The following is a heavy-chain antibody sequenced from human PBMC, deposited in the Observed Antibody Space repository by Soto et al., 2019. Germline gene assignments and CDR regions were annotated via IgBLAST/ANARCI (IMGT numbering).Heavy chain of an antibody. CDR3: ARGSYYDSSGYYGY. V-gene: IGHV4-30-4*01. Sequence: TLSPTCTVSGGSIRSGDYYWSWVRQPPGKGLEWIGYIYYSGSTYYNPSLKSRVTISVDTSKNQFSLKLSSVTAADTAVYYCARGSYYDSSGYYGYWGQGTLVTVSS. CDR2: IYYSGST. D-gene: IGHD3-22*01. CDR1: GGSIRSGDYY. J-gene: IGHJ4*02.